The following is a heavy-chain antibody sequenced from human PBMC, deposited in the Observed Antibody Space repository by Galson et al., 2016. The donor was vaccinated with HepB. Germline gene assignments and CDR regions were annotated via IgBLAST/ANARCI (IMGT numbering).Heavy chain of an antibody. D-gene: IGHD1-14*01. CDR1: GDSVSSNSAA. Sequence: CAISGDSVSSNSAAWNWIRQSPSRGLEWLGRTYYRSKWYNDYAESLKSRLTITPDTSNNQFSLQPHSVTPEDTAVYYCAREDRYTNILYVIDYWGQGTLVTVSS. V-gene: IGHV6-1*01. J-gene: IGHJ4*02. CDR2: TYYRSKWYN. CDR3: AREDRYTNILYVIDY.